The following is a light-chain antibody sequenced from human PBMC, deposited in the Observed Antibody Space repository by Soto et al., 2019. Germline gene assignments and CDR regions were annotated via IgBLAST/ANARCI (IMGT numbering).Light chain of an antibody. J-gene: IGLJ1*01. V-gene: IGLV2-14*01. CDR1: SSDVGCYNY. Sequence: QSALTKPASVSGSPGQSITISCTGTSSDVGCYNYVSWYQQHPGKAPKLMIYEVSNRPSGVSNRFSGSKSGNTASLTISGLQAEDEADYYCISYTSSTPYVYGPATKVTVL. CDR3: ISYTSSTPYV. CDR2: EVS.